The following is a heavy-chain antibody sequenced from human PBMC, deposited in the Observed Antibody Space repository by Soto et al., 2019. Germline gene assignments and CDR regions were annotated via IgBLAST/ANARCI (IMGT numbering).Heavy chain of an antibody. Sequence: SETLSLTCTVSGGSISSSSYYWGWIRQPPGKGLEWIGSIYYSGSTYYNPSLKSRVTISVEMSKNQFSLKLSSVTAADTAVYYCARQYYCGSGSYYNRTFDFWGQGTLVTVYS. CDR3: ARQYYCGSGSYYNRTFDF. CDR1: GGSISSSSYY. D-gene: IGHD3-10*01. J-gene: IGHJ4*02. CDR2: IYYSGST. V-gene: IGHV4-39*01.